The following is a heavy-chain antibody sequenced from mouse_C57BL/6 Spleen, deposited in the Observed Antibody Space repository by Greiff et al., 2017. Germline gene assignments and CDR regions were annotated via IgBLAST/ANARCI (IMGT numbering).Heavy chain of an antibody. CDR3: ATRDYYGSSGY. V-gene: IGHV3-6*01. D-gene: IGHD1-1*01. CDR1: GYSITSGYY. Sequence: EVKLEESGPGLVKPSPSLSLSCSVTGYSITSGYYWNWIRQFPGNKLEWMGYISYDGSNNYNPSLKIRISITRDTSKNPFFLKLNSVTTEDTATYYCATRDYYGSSGYWGQGTTLTVSS. J-gene: IGHJ2*01. CDR2: ISYDGSN.